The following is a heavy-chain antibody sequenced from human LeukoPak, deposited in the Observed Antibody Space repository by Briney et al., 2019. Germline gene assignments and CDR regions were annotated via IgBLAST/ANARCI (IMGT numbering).Heavy chain of an antibody. CDR1: GFTFSSYG. J-gene: IGHJ4*02. V-gene: IGHV3-23*01. Sequence: GGSLRLSCAPSGFTFSSYGMSWVRQAPGKGLEWVSTISGSGYNTYYADSVKGRFTISRDNSADTLYLQMNSLRAEDTALYYCAKHSGSYFIYYIDSWGQGTLVTVSS. CDR3: AKHSGSYFIYYIDS. CDR2: ISGSGYNT. D-gene: IGHD1-26*01.